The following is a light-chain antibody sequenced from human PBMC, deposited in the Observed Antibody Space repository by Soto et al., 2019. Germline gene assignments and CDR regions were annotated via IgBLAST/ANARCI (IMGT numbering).Light chain of an antibody. V-gene: IGLV2-14*01. J-gene: IGLJ1*01. Sequence: QXGLAQPASVSGSPGHSITISCTGTSSDVGGYNYVSCYQHHPDKAPKLMIYEVGNRPSVVSNRFSGSKSGNTASLTISGLQTADEADHYCRSYTSGSTLVFGTGTKVNVL. CDR2: EVG. CDR3: RSYTSGSTLV. CDR1: SSDVGGYNY.